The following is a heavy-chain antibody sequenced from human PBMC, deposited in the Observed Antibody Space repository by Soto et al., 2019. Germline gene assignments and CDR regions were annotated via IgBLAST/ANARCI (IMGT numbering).Heavy chain of an antibody. D-gene: IGHD6-13*01. CDR3: ARAQSVAWYGFDY. V-gene: IGHV4-61*01. CDR2: VYYNGNT. Sequence: QLQLQESGPGLVKPSETVSLTCTVSGGSVNSASDYWSWIRQSPEKGLEWIGYVYYNGNTNYNPPLKSRATVSVDTSKNQFSLTLRSVTAADTAVYYCARAQSVAWYGFDYWGQGTLVTVSS. CDR1: GGSVNSASDY. J-gene: IGHJ4*02.